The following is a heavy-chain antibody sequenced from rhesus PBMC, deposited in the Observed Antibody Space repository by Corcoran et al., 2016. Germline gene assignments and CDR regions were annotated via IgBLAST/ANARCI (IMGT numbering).Heavy chain of an antibody. V-gene: IGHV4-169*01. J-gene: IGHJ6*01. CDR1: GGSISSSY. CDR3: ARYCTGSGCYAGLDS. Sequence: QLQLQESGPGLVKPSETLSVTCAVSGGSISSSYWSWIRQAPGKGLEWIGYIYGSVSSTNYNPSLQSRVTLSVDTSKNQLSLKLSSVTAADTAVYYCARYCTGSGCYAGLDSWGQGVVVTVSS. D-gene: IGHD2-21*01. CDR2: IYGSVSST.